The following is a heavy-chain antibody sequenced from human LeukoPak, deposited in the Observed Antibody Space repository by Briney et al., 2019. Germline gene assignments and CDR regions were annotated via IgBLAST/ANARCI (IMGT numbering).Heavy chain of an antibody. V-gene: IGHV1-69*04. Sequence: GASVKASCKASGGTFSSYAISWVRQAPGQGLEWMGRIIPILGIANYAQKFQGRVTITAGKSTSTAYMELSSLRSEDTAVYYCARGGATEMATIATFDYWGQGTLVTVSS. CDR1: GGTFSSYA. CDR3: ARGGATEMATIATFDY. CDR2: IIPILGIA. J-gene: IGHJ4*02. D-gene: IGHD5-12*01.